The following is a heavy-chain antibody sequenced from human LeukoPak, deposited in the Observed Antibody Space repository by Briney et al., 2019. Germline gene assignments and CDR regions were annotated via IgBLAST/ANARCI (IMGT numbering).Heavy chain of an antibody. Sequence: ASVKVSCKTSGYRFTGYFMHWVRQAPGQGLAWVGWINPDNGDRDYAQNLQGRVTLSRDTSTSTAYMELSSLRSDDTAVYYCARVVDYGGKSLRGSNDYWGQGTLVTVSS. J-gene: IGHJ4*02. CDR2: INPDNGDR. D-gene: IGHD4-23*01. CDR3: ARVVDYGGKSLRGSNDY. CDR1: GYRFTGYF. V-gene: IGHV1-2*02.